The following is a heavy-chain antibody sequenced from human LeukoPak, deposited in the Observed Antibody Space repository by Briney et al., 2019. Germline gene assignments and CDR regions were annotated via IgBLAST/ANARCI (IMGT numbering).Heavy chain of an antibody. CDR1: GFTFSSYG. CDR2: IWYDGTNK. CDR3: ARLLYYYDSSGYYLDAFDI. D-gene: IGHD3-22*01. J-gene: IGHJ3*02. Sequence: GGSLRLSCAASGFTFSSYGMHWVRQAPGKGLEWVAVIWYDGTNKYYADSVKGRFTISRDNSKNTLFLQMNSLRAEDTAVYYCARLLYYYDSSGYYLDAFDIWGQGTMVTVSS. V-gene: IGHV3-33*01.